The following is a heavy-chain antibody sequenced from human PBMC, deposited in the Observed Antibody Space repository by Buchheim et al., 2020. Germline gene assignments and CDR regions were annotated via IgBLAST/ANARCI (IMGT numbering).Heavy chain of an antibody. CDR3: ARFFRGLDV. V-gene: IGHV4-4*07. CDR2: IYTSGST. J-gene: IGHJ6*02. CDR1: GGSTRTYY. Sequence: QVHLQESGPGLVKTSETLSLTCTLSGGSTRTYYWSWIRQSAGKGLEWIGHIYTSGSTNYNPSLRSRVTLSLDPSKNPLSLRMTSVTAADTAVYYCARFFRGLDVWGQGTT.